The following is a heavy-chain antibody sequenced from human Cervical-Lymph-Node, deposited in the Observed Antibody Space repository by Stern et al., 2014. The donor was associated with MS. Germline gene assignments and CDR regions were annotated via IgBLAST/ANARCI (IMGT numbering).Heavy chain of an antibody. D-gene: IGHD6-19*01. J-gene: IGHJ6*02. CDR2: ISSSSSYI. CDR3: GRDPDSSGWADYYYYGMDV. V-gene: IGHV3-21*01. Sequence: EVQLVESGGGLVKPGGSLRLSCAASGFTFSSYSMNWVRQAPGKGLEWVSSISSSSSYIYYADSVKGRFTISRDNAKNSLYLQMNSLRAEDTAVYYCGRDPDSSGWADYYYYGMDVWGQGTTVTVSS. CDR1: GFTFSSYS.